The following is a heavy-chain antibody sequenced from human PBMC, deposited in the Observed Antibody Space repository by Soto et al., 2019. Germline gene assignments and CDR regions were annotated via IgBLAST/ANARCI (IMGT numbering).Heavy chain of an antibody. CDR1: GFSLTTSGEA. J-gene: IGHJ6*03. D-gene: IGHD3-10*01. CDR2: IYWDADK. V-gene: IGHV2-5*02. Sequence: QITLKESGPTWVKPTHTLTLTCTFSGFSLTTSGEAVGWIRQPPGKALEWLALIYWDADKRSSPSLKSRLTITKDPSKTQVVLTLTNMDPVDTATYYCAHIPGSGQLLYSYYYYMDVWGKGTTVTVSS. CDR3: AHIPGSGQLLYSYYYYMDV.